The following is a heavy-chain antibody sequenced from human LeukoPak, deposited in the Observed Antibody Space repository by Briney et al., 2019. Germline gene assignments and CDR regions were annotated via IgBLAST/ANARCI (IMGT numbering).Heavy chain of an antibody. V-gene: IGHV3-53*05. D-gene: IGHD6-19*01. CDR2: IYSGGST. CDR1: GFTVSSNY. J-gene: IGHJ4*02. Sequence: GGSLRLSCAASGFTVSSNYMSWVRQAPGKGLEWVSVIYSGGSTYYADSVKGRFTISRDNSKNTLYLQMSSLRAEDTAVYYCASYSSGWYDYWGQGTLVTVSS. CDR3: ASYSSGWYDY.